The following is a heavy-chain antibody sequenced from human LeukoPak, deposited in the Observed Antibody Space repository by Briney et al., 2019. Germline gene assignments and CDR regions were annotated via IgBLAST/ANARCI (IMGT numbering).Heavy chain of an antibody. J-gene: IGHJ4*02. CDR1: QFSVSTSY. V-gene: IGHV3-53*01. D-gene: IGHD5-12*01. Sequence: GGSLRLSCAASQFSVSTSYMSWVRQAPGKGLEWVSVMYSGGSSYNADSVKSRFTISRDNSKNTLYLQMDSLRVEDTAVYYCAKAIRPTRLDYWGQGTLVTVSS. CDR3: AKAIRPTRLDY. CDR2: MYSGGSS.